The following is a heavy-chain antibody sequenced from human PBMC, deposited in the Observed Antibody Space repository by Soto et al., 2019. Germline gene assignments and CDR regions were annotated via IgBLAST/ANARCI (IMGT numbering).Heavy chain of an antibody. CDR3: ARDLGYSYGYPSYYYYGMDV. D-gene: IGHD5-18*01. V-gene: IGHV3-30-3*01. CDR2: ISYDGSNK. J-gene: IGHJ6*02. Sequence: PGGSLRLSCAASGFTFSSYAMHWVRQAPGKGLEWVAVISYDGSNKYYADSVKGRFTISRDNSKNTLYLQMNSLRAEDTAVYYCARDLGYSYGYPSYYYYGMDVWGQGTTVTVS. CDR1: GFTFSSYA.